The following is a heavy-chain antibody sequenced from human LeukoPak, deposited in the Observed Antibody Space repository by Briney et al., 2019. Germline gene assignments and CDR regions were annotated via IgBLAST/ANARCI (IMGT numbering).Heavy chain of an antibody. Sequence: GESLKISCKGSGYSFTSYWIGWVRQLPGKGLEWMGIIYPGDSDTRYSPSFQGQVTISADKSISTAYLQWSSLKASDTAMYYCARHYNYYDSSGYRYYYYYVDVWGKGTTVTVSS. CDR2: IYPGDSDT. CDR1: GYSFTSYW. CDR3: ARHYNYYDSSGYRYYYYYVDV. D-gene: IGHD3-22*01. J-gene: IGHJ6*03. V-gene: IGHV5-51*01.